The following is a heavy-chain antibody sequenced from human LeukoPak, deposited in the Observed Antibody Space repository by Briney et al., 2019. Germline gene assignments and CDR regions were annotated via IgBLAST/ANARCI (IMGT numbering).Heavy chain of an antibody. CDR1: GLTFSNYS. Sequence: GGSLRLSCVVSGLTFSNYSMNWVRQAPGKGLEWVSSISRSSRYVYYADSVKDRFTISRDNAKKSLYLQMSSLRADDTAVYYCARRGYTGNYNGLFDYWGQGTLVTVSS. D-gene: IGHD1-26*01. CDR3: ARRGYTGNYNGLFDY. V-gene: IGHV3-21*01. CDR2: ISRSSRYV. J-gene: IGHJ4*02.